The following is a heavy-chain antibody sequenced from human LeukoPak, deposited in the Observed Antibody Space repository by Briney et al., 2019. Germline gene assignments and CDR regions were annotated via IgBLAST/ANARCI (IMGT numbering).Heavy chain of an antibody. Sequence: PSETLSLTCTVSGGSISSSDYYWAWIRQPPGKGLEWIGSIYYSGSTYYNPSLKSRVTISVDTSKNQFSLKLSSVTAADTAVYYCARSYSSSWHLGYWGQGTLVTVSS. CDR2: IYYSGST. J-gene: IGHJ4*02. V-gene: IGHV4-39*07. D-gene: IGHD6-13*01. CDR3: ARSYSSSWHLGY. CDR1: GGSISSSDYY.